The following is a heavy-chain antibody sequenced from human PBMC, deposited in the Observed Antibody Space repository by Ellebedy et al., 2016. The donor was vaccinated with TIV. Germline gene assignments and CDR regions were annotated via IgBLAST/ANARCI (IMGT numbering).Heavy chain of an antibody. CDR2: INSDGSDG. CDR1: GFTFTSYW. D-gene: IGHD2-21*02. CDR3: ARGGGDHAFDI. Sequence: GESLKISCTASGFTFTSYWMHWVRQAPGKGLVWVSRINSDGSDGIYADSVKGRFTRSRDNAKDTLFLQMNSLRVEDTAVYYCARGGGDHAFDIWGQGSMVIVSS. V-gene: IGHV3-74*01. J-gene: IGHJ3*02.